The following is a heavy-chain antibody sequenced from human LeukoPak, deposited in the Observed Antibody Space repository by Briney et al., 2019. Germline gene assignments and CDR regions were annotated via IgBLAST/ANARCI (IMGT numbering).Heavy chain of an antibody. CDR1: GFTFRSYW. Sequence: GESLKISCAASGFTFRSYWMSWVRQAPGRGLDWVATIKQDGILKHYVDSVKGRFTISRDNAENSLYLQMDSLRVEDTAVYYCARLGGETTRFDLWGQGALVTVSS. J-gene: IGHJ5*02. CDR3: ARLGGETTRFDL. CDR2: IKQDGILK. V-gene: IGHV3-7*01. D-gene: IGHD3-16*01.